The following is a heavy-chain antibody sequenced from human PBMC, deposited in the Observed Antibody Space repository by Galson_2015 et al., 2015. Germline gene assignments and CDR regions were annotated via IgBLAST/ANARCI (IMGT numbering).Heavy chain of an antibody. CDR1: GFTFSDYY. D-gene: IGHD3-16*01. CDR2: ISSRSGNT. CDR3: ARDMENLVSRGGYDY. Sequence: SLRLSCAASGFTFSDYYMGWIRQAPGKGLEWVAYISSRSGNTNYADSVKGRFTISRDNAKNSLHLQMNSLRAKDTAVYYCARDMENLVSRGGYDYWGQGTLVTVSS. V-gene: IGHV3-11*05. J-gene: IGHJ4*02.